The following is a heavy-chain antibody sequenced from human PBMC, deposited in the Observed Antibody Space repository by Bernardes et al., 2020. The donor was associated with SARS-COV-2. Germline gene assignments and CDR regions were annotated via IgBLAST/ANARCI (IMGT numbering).Heavy chain of an antibody. Sequence: GGSLRLSCATSGFTFSSYSMSWVRQAPGKGLEWVSTINGPTTNTHYADSVKGRFTISRVNAKNTVYLQMNSLRAEDTAVYYCCVGFGEHFDYWGQGTLATVSS. CDR3: CVGFGEHFDY. CDR2: INGPTTNT. CDR1: GFTFSSYS. V-gene: IGHV3-23*01. D-gene: IGHD3-10*01. J-gene: IGHJ4*02.